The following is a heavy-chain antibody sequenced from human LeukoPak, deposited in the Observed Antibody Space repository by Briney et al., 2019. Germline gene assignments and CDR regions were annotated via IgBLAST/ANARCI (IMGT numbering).Heavy chain of an antibody. Sequence: PGGSLGLSCAASGFTVSSNYMSWVRQAPGKGLEWVSVIYSGGSTYYADSVKGRFTISRHNSKNTLYLQMNSPRAEDTAVYYCARAVQQWGGGSYYFDYWGQGTLVTVSS. J-gene: IGHJ4*02. V-gene: IGHV3-53*04. CDR1: GFTVSSNY. CDR2: IYSGGST. D-gene: IGHD3-16*01. CDR3: ARAVQQWGGGSYYFDY.